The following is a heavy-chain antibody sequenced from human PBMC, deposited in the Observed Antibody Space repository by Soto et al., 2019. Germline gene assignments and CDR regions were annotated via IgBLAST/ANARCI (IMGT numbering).Heavy chain of an antibody. CDR3: ARQHWLVLNAFDL. D-gene: IGHD6-19*01. CDR2: IYYSRST. V-gene: IGHV4-59*01. CDR1: GGSISSYY. Sequence: QVKLQESGPGLVKPSETLSLTCTVSGGSISSYYWSWIRQPPGKGLEWIGYIYYSRSTNYNPSLRWRISISVERSKSQFSLKLSTVTAAVTAVNYCARQHWLVLNAFDLRRQGTMGTVSS. J-gene: IGHJ3*01.